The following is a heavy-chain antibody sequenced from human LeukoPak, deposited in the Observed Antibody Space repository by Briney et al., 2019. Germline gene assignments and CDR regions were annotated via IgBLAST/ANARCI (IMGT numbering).Heavy chain of an antibody. CDR2: INPDGNKK. CDR3: ARDLAYSRLDY. J-gene: IGHJ4*02. D-gene: IGHD5-18*01. Sequence: GGSLRLSCVASGFTFSNYWMSWVRQAPGKGLEWVASINPDGNKKYSADSVKGRFTISRDNAENSLYLQMNSLRVEDTAFYYCARDLAYSRLDYWGQGMLVTVSS. V-gene: IGHV3-7*01. CDR1: GFTFSNYW.